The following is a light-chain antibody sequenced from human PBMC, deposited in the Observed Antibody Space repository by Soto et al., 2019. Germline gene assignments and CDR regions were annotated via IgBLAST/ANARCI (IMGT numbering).Light chain of an antibody. J-gene: IGKJ3*01. CDR2: AAS. Sequence: DIQMTQSPSSLSASVGDRVTITCRASQGISNYIAWYQQKPGKAPKLLIYAASTLQSGVPSRFSVSGSGTDFTLTINSLQPEDVATYFCQKYSSVPLFGPGTKVDIK. CDR3: QKYSSVPL. CDR1: QGISNY. V-gene: IGKV1-27*01.